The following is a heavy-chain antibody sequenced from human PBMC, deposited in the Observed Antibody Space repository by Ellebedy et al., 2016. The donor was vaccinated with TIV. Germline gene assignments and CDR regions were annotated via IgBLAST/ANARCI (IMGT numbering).Heavy chain of an antibody. D-gene: IGHD5-12*01. CDR1: GGSISSYS. CDR2: IFTSGHT. V-gene: IGHV4-4*07. Sequence: MPSETLSLTCTVSGGSISSYSWIWIRQPAGQGLEWIGRIFTSGHTNYNPSLKSRVTMSIDTSKRQFSLKVTSVTAADTAVYYCARDGFGGYSFAMDVWGQGTTVTVSS. CDR3: ARDGFGGYSFAMDV. J-gene: IGHJ6*02.